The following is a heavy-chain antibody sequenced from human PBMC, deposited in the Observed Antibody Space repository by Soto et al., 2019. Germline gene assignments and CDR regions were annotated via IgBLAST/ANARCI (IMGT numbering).Heavy chain of an antibody. CDR1: GGSISSGGYS. J-gene: IGHJ5*02. D-gene: IGHD2-2*01. V-gene: IGHV4-30-2*01. Sequence: SETLSLTCAVSGGSISSGGYSWSWIRQPPGKGLEWIGYIYHRGSTYYSPPLKSRVTISVDRSKNQFSLKLSSVTAADTAVYYCARVPDRWGQGTLVTVS. CDR3: ARVPDR. CDR2: IYHRGST.